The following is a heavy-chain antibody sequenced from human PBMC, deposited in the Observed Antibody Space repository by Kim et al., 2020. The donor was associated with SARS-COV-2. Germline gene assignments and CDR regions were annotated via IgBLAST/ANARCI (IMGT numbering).Heavy chain of an antibody. CDR3: AKAVVRGVNYYYYGMDV. Sequence: VEGRFTIARDNPGNTLYLQMNSLRPEETAVYYCAKAVVRGVNYYYYGMDVWGQGTTVAVSS. D-gene: IGHD3-10*01. V-gene: IGHV3-30*02. J-gene: IGHJ6*01.